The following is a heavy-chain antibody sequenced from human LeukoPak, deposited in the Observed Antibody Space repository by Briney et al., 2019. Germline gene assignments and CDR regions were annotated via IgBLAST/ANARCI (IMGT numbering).Heavy chain of an antibody. CDR3: AKSGGDIVVVVAATEGYYFDY. V-gene: IGHV3-30*18. CDR1: GFTFSSYG. Sequence: PGGSLRLSCAASGFTFSSYGMHWVRQAPGKGLEWVAVISYDGSNKYHADSVKGRFTISRDNSKNTLYLQMNSLRAEDTAVYYCAKSGGDIVVVVAATEGYYFDYWGQGTLVTVSS. D-gene: IGHD2-15*01. J-gene: IGHJ4*02. CDR2: ISYDGSNK.